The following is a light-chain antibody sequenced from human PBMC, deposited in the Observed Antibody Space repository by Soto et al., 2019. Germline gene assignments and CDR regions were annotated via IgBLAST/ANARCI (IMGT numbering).Light chain of an antibody. CDR3: QQYGST. CDR2: GAS. CDR1: QSVSSSY. J-gene: IGKJ5*01. V-gene: IGKV3-20*01. Sequence: EIVLTQSPGTLSLSPGERATLSCRASQSVSSSYLAWYQQKPGQAPRLLIYGASSRATGIPDRFSGRGSETDFTLTISRLEPEDFAVYYCQQYGSTFGQRTRLEIK.